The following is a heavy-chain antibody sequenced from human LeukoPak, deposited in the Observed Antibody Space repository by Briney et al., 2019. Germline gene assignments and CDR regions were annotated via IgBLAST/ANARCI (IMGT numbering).Heavy chain of an antibody. CDR1: GYSISSGYQ. Sequence: KPSETLSLTCAVSGYSISSGYQWAWIRQPPGKTLEWIGSIYHSGSAHYNPSLKSRVTISVDTSNNQFPLRLSSVTAADTAVYYCARDPRWLTPDCSSTSCYENYFDPWGQGTLVTVSS. CDR2: IYHSGSA. V-gene: IGHV4-38-2*02. D-gene: IGHD2-2*01. CDR3: ARDPRWLTPDCSSTSCYENYFDP. J-gene: IGHJ5*02.